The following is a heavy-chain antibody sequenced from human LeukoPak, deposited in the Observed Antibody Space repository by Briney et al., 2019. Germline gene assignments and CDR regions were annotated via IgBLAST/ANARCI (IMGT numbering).Heavy chain of an antibody. J-gene: IGHJ5*02. CDR2: INSDGSST. CDR3: ARRGITMVRGVIGGWFDP. D-gene: IGHD3-10*01. CDR1: GFTFSSYW. V-gene: IGHV3-74*01. Sequence: PGGSLRLSCAASGFTFSSYWMHWVRHAPGKGRVWVSRINSDGSSTIYADSVKGRFTISRDNAKNTLYQQMNRLRAEDTAVYYCARRGITMVRGVIGGWFDPWGQGTLVTVSS.